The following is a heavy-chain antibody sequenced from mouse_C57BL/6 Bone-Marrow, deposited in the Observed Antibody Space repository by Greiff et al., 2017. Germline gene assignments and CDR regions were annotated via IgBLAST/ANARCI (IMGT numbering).Heavy chain of an antibody. J-gene: IGHJ3*01. Sequence: EVQLVESGAELVRPGASVKLSCTASGFNIKDDYMHWVKQRPEQGLEWIGWIDPENGDTEYASKFQGKATITADTSSNTVYLQLSSLTSEDTAVYYCTTGYGLFAYWGQETLVTGSA. CDR2: IDPENGDT. V-gene: IGHV14-4*01. D-gene: IGHD1-1*02. CDR1: GFNIKDDY. CDR3: TTGYGLFAY.